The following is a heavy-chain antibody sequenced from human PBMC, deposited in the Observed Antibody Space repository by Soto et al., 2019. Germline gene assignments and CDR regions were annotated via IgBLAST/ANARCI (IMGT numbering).Heavy chain of an antibody. Sequence: SETLSLTCTVSGGSISSYYWSWIRQPPGKGLEWIGYIYYSGSTNYNPSLKSRVTISVDTSKNQFSLKLSSVTAADTAVYYCARHRGSSGWYGVYYFDYWGQGTLVTVSS. CDR3: ARHRGSSGWYGVYYFDY. CDR1: GGSISSYY. V-gene: IGHV4-59*08. J-gene: IGHJ4*02. D-gene: IGHD6-19*01. CDR2: IYYSGST.